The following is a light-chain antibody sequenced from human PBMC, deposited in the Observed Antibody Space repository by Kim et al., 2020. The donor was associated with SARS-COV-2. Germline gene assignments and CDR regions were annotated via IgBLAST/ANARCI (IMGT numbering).Light chain of an antibody. Sequence: DIQKTQSPSSLSASVGDRVTITCRASQSISTYLNWYQQKPGKAPKLLIYAASSLQSGVPSRFSGSGSGTDFTLTISSLQPEDFATYYCQQTYNTPHTFGQGTKLEIK. J-gene: IGKJ2*01. CDR1: QSISTY. CDR3: QQTYNTPHT. V-gene: IGKV1-39*01. CDR2: AAS.